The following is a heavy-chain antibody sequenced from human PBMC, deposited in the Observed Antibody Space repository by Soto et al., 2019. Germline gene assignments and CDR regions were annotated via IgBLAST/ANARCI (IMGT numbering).Heavy chain of an antibody. J-gene: IGHJ2*01. Sequence: QVQLVESGGGVVQPGRSLRLSCAASGFTFSSYGMHWVRQAPGKGLEWVAVIWYDGSNKYYADSVKGRFTISRDNSKNTLYLQMNSLRAEVTAVYYCARDNCSGGSCYFDWYFDLWGRGTLVTVSS. CDR3: ARDNCSGGSCYFDWYFDL. V-gene: IGHV3-33*01. D-gene: IGHD2-15*01. CDR2: IWYDGSNK. CDR1: GFTFSSYG.